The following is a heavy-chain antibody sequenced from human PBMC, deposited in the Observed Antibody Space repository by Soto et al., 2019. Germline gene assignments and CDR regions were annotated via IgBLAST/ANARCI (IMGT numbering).Heavy chain of an antibody. D-gene: IGHD3-3*01. V-gene: IGHV1-3*01. CDR1: GYTFTSYA. CDR3: ARSYYDFWSGRYYYGMDV. CDR2: INAGNGNT. Sequence: ASVKVSCKASGYTFTSYAMHWVRQAPGQRLERMGWINAGNGNTKYSQKFQGRVTITRDTSASTAYMELSSLRSEDTAVYYCARSYYDFWSGRYYYGMDVWGQGTTVTVSS. J-gene: IGHJ6*02.